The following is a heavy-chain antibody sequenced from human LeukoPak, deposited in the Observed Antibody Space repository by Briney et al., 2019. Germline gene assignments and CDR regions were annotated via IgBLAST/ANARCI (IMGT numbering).Heavy chain of an antibody. D-gene: IGHD1-26*01. CDR2: IYPGDSDT. Sequence: RRGESLKISCKGSGYSFTTYWIGWVRQMPGKGLEWMGIIYPGDSDTRYSPPFQGQVTISADKSFSTAYLQWSSLKASDTAMYYCARPAYSGSFAAFNIWGQGTMVTVSS. J-gene: IGHJ3*02. V-gene: IGHV5-51*01. CDR3: ARPAYSGSFAAFNI. CDR1: GYSFTTYW.